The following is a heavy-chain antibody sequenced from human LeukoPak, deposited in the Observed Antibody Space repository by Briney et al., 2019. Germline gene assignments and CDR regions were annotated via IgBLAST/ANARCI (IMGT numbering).Heavy chain of an antibody. D-gene: IGHD7-27*01. V-gene: IGHV4-39*07. CDR2: IYYSGST. Sequence: SETLSLTCTVSGGSISSSSYYWGWIRQPPGKGLEWTGSIYYSGSTYYNPSLKSRVTISVDTSKNQFSLQLNSVTPEDTAVYYCARDRGWGSTYYYYGMDVWSQGTTVTVSS. CDR1: GGSISSSSYY. J-gene: IGHJ6*02. CDR3: ARDRGWGSTYYYYGMDV.